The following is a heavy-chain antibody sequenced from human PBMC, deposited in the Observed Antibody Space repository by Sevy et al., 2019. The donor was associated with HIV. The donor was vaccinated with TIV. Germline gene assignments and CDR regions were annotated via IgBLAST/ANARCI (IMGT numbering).Heavy chain of an antibody. CDR1: GDSVSSNSAV. CDR2: TYYRSKWYN. Sequence: SQTLSLTYAISGDSVSSNSAVWNWIRQSPSRGLEWLGRTYYRSKWYNDYTVPVKSRITINPDTSKNPFSLQLNSVTPEDTAMYYCARKDDSVGSFDIWGQGTMVTVSS. CDR3: ARKDDSVGSFDI. J-gene: IGHJ3*02. V-gene: IGHV6-1*01. D-gene: IGHD3-16*01.